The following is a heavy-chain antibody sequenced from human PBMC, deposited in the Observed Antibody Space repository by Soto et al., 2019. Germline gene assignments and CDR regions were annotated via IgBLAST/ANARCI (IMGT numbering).Heavy chain of an antibody. Sequence: PGETLKTSCKGFGYSFTSYWMGWMRQIPGKGLEWMGTIYPGDSEPRYSPSFQGQVTISADKPISTAYLQWSSLKASDTAMYYCARHRRLFDYYYYYMDVWGKGTTVTVSS. CDR1: GYSFTSYW. D-gene: IGHD1-1*01. V-gene: IGHV5-51*01. J-gene: IGHJ6*03. CDR3: ARHRRLFDYYYYYMDV. CDR2: IYPGDSEP.